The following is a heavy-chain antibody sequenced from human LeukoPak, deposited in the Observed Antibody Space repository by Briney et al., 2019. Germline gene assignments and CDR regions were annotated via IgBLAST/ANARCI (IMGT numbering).Heavy chain of an antibody. Sequence: SETLSLTCAVYGGSFSGYYWSWIRQPPGKGLEWIGEINHSGSTNYNPSLKSRVTISVDTSKNQFSLKLSSVTAADTAVYYCARGLALWLGELSDWGQGTLVTVSS. CDR3: ARGLALWLGELSD. V-gene: IGHV4-34*01. CDR2: INHSGST. D-gene: IGHD3-10*01. J-gene: IGHJ4*02. CDR1: GGSFSGYY.